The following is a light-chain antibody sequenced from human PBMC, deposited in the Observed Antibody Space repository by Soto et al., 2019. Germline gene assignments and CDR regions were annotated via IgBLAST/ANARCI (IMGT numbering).Light chain of an antibody. V-gene: IGKV3-20*01. Sequence: EIVLTQSPGTLSLSPGERATLSCRASQTVGNNYLDWYQQKPGQAPRLLIYGASSRATVIPDRFSGSGSGTDFTLTISRLEPEDFSVYYCRQTDTSPRTFGQGTKVEIK. CDR3: RQTDTSPRT. J-gene: IGKJ1*01. CDR1: QTVGNNY. CDR2: GAS.